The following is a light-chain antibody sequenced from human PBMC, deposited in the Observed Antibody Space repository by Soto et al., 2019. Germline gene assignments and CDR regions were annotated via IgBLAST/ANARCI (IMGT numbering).Light chain of an antibody. Sequence: IVLTQSPGTLSLSPGERATLSCRASQSVSSSYLDWYQQKPGQAPRLLIDGASSRATGIPDRFSGSGSGTDFTLTISRLEPEDFAVYYCQNQDTFGQGTKLEIK. CDR1: QSVSSSY. V-gene: IGKV3-20*01. J-gene: IGKJ2*01. CDR3: QNQDT. CDR2: GAS.